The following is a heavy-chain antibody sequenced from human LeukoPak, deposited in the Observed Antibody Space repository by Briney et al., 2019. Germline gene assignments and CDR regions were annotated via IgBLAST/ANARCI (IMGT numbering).Heavy chain of an antibody. CDR1: GGTFSSYA. Sequence: SVKFSSKASGGTFSSYAISWVRQAPGQGLEWMGGIIHICGTANYAQKFQGRVTITADESTSTAYMELSSLRSEDTAVYYCARATPASRIAAAGWGAFDIWGQGTMVTVSS. CDR3: ARATPASRIAAAGWGAFDI. J-gene: IGHJ3*02. CDR2: IIHICGTA. D-gene: IGHD6-13*01. V-gene: IGHV1-69*01.